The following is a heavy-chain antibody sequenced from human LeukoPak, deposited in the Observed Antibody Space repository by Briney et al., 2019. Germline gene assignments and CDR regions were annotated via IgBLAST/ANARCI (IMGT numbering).Heavy chain of an antibody. J-gene: IGHJ4*02. CDR1: GFSFSMYS. D-gene: IGHD3-22*01. V-gene: IGHV3-30*04. CDR3: ARGSEDYDSSGYYYDLGDY. Sequence: PGGSLRLSCAASGFSFSMYSMSWVRQAPGKGLEWVAVISYEGSNKYYADSVKGRFTISRDDSKNKQYLQMNSLRTEDTAVYYCARGSEDYDSSGYYYDLGDYWGQGTLVTVSS. CDR2: ISYEGSNK.